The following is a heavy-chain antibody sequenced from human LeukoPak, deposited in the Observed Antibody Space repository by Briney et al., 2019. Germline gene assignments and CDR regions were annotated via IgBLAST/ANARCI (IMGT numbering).Heavy chain of an antibody. V-gene: IGHV3-48*03. D-gene: IGHD3-10*01. J-gene: IGHJ5*02. CDR2: ISGSDTTV. CDR3: ARDKIGSYGSFDP. CDR1: GFTFRTYE. Sequence: GGSLRLSCVASGFTFRTYEMNWVRQAPGKGLEWVSYISGSDTTVYYADSVRGRFTISRDNAKSSLYLQMNSLRAEDTAVYYCARDKIGSYGSFDPWGQGTLVTVSS.